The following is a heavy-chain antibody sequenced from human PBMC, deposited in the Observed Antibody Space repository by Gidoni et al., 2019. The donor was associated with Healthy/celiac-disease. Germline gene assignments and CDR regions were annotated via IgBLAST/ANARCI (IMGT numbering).Heavy chain of an antibody. J-gene: IGHJ6*02. CDR1: GYSCTSYW. CDR3: ARHKSLPYYYYGIDV. Sequence: PGESLRSSCKGSGYSCTSYWISWVRQMTGKGLEWMGRIDPSDSYPNYSPSFHGHVTISADKPISTAYLQWSILKASDTAMYYCARHKSLPYYYYGIDVWGQGTTVTVSS. CDR2: IDPSDSYP. V-gene: IGHV5-10-1*01.